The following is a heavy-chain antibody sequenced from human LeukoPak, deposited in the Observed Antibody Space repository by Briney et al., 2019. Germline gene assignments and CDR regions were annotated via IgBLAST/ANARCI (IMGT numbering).Heavy chain of an antibody. Sequence: AGGSLRLSCAASGFTLKNIWMHWVRQAPREGLEWVSRNSGDGSSTTYADSVKGRFIISRDNAKNTLYLQMNSLRAEDTALYYCARDIALAGNYLDYWGQGTLVTVSS. CDR3: ARDIALAGNYLDY. D-gene: IGHD6-19*01. J-gene: IGHJ4*02. CDR2: NSGDGSST. CDR1: GFTLKNIW. V-gene: IGHV3-74*01.